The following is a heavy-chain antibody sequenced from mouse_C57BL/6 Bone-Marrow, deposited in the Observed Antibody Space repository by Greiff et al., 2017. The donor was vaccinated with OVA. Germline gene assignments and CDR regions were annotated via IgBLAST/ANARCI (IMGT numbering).Heavy chain of an antibody. CDR3: AREAGYYHYGRTFDY. J-gene: IGHJ2*01. Sequence: EVQLQQSGPVLVKPGASVKMSCKASGYTFTDYYMNWVKQSHGKSLEWIGVINPYNGGTSYNQKFKGKATLTVDKASSTAYMELNSLTSEDSAVYDCAREAGYYHYGRTFDYWGQGTTLTVSS. CDR1: GYTFTDYY. D-gene: IGHD2-4*01. CDR2: INPYNGGT. V-gene: IGHV1-19*01.